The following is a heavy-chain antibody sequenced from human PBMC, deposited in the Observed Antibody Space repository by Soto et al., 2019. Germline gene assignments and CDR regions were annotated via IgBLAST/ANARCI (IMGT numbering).Heavy chain of an antibody. V-gene: IGHV1-18*01. CDR2: ISTDNGNT. CDR3: ARDAAAGLNDY. J-gene: IGHJ4*02. Sequence: GASVKVSCKASGYTFTNSGINWVRQAPGQGLEWMGWISTDNGNTNYAQHLQGRVSMTTDTSTSTAYMDLRSLRSDDTAVYYCARDAAAGLNDYWGQGTLVTVSS. D-gene: IGHD6-13*01. CDR1: GYTFTNSG.